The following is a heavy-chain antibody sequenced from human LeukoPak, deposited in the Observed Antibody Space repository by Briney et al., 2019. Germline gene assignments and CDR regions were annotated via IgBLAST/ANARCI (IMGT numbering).Heavy chain of an antibody. CDR3: ATDGRSSGWYGFDY. CDR1: GFTFSSYS. J-gene: IGHJ4*02. Sequence: PGGSLRLPCAASGFTFSSYSMNWVRQAPGKGLEWVSSITSPVGRIYYADPLKGRITISRDNARSTLYLQMNSLRAEDTAVYYCATDGRSSGWYGFDYWGQGILVSVSS. CDR2: ITSPVGRI. D-gene: IGHD6-19*01. V-gene: IGHV3-21*01.